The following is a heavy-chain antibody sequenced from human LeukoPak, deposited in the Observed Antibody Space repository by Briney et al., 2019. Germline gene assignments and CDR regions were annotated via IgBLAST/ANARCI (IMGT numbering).Heavy chain of an antibody. V-gene: IGHV4-59*01. Sequence: SETLSLTCTVSGGSISSYYWSWIRQPPGKGLEGIGYIYYSGSTNYNPSLKSRVTISVDTSKNQFSLKLSSVTAADTAMYYCVKSNSRYQPWTLDIWGRGTMVTVSS. CDR3: VKSNSRYQPWTLDI. CDR1: GGSISSYY. J-gene: IGHJ3*02. CDR2: IYYSGST. D-gene: IGHD2-2*01.